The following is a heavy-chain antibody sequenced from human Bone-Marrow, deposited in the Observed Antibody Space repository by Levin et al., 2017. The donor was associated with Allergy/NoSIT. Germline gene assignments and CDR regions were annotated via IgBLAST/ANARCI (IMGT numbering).Heavy chain of an antibody. CDR3: ARTFGGFLNKYFDY. CDR1: GASISGGGDN. Sequence: MTSETLSLTCTVSGASISGGGDNWCWIRQLPGTGLEWIGYIYYSGSTYYNPSLKSRLTMSVDTSKNQFSLKLTSMTAADTAVYYCARTFGGFLNKYFDYWGQGTLVTVSS. J-gene: IGHJ4*02. D-gene: IGHD2/OR15-2a*01. CDR2: IYYSGST. V-gene: IGHV4-31*03.